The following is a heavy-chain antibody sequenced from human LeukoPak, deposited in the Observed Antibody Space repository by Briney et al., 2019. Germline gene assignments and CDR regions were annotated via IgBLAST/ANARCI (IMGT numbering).Heavy chain of an antibody. J-gene: IGHJ6*03. CDR3: ARGGVVVVGGKSSYFYMDA. V-gene: IGHV1-18*01. D-gene: IGHD2-15*01. CDR1: GYTFTSYG. Sequence: ASVKVSCKASGYTFTSYGISWVRQAPGQGLEWMGWISAYNGNTNYAQKLQGRVTMTTDTSTSTAYMELRSLRSEDTAVYYCARGGVVVVGGKSSYFYMDAWGKGTTVTVSS. CDR2: ISAYNGNT.